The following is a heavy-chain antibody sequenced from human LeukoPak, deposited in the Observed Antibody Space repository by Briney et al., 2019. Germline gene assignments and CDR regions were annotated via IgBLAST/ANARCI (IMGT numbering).Heavy chain of an antibody. CDR2: INPNSGGT. CDR1: GYTFTSYY. V-gene: IGHV1-2*02. D-gene: IGHD3-22*01. Sequence: ASVKVSCKASGYTFTSYYMHWVRQAPGQGLEWMGWINPNSGGTNYAQKFQGRVTMTRDTSISTAYMELSRLRSDDTAVYYCARGVTAYYYDSSGYYYDYWGQGTLVTVSS. CDR3: ARGVTAYYYDSSGYYYDY. J-gene: IGHJ4*02.